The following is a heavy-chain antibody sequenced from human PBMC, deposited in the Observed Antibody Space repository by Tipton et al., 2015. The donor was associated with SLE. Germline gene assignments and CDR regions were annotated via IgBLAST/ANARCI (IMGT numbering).Heavy chain of an antibody. V-gene: IGHV4-59*12. J-gene: IGHJ4*02. CDR2: INYSGST. Sequence: TLSLTCTVSGGSISSYFWSWLRQSPGKGLEWIGYINYSGSTRYNLSLKSRVTISVDTSKKQFSLKLSSVTAADTAVYYCARKDYDFWSGPDYWGQGTLVTVSS. CDR1: GGSISSYF. D-gene: IGHD3-3*01. CDR3: ARKDYDFWSGPDY.